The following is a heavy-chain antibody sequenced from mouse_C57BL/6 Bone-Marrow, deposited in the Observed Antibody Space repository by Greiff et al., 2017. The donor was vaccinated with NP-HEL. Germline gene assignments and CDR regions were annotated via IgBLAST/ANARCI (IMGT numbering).Heavy chain of an antibody. CDR2: ISDGGSYT. D-gene: IGHD4-1*01. Sequence: EVQVVESGGGLVKPGGSLKLSCAASGFTFSSYAMSWVRQTPEKRLEWVATISDGGSYTYYPDNVKGRFTISRDNAKNNLYLQMSHLKSEDTAMYYCAREDWDEGYWGQGTTLTVSS. CDR3: AREDWDEGY. V-gene: IGHV5-4*01. CDR1: GFTFSSYA. J-gene: IGHJ2*01.